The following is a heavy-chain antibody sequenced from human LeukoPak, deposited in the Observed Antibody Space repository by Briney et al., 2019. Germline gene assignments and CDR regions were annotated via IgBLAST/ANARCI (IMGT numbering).Heavy chain of an antibody. D-gene: IGHD6-19*01. CDR2: ISGSGGST. CDR1: GFTFDDYA. Sequence: GGSLRLSCAASGFTFDDYAMSRVRQAPGKGLEWVSAISGSGGSTYYADSVKGRFTISRDNSKNTLYLQMNSLRAEDTAVYYCAKTGAYSSGWYGRIVVAQRDYYFDYWGQGTLVTVSS. J-gene: IGHJ4*02. CDR3: AKTGAYSSGWYGRIVVAQRDYYFDY. V-gene: IGHV3-23*01.